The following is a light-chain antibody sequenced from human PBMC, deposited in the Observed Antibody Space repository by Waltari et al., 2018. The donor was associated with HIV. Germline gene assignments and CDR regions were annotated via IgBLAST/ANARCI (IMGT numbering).Light chain of an antibody. J-gene: IGKJ1*01. CDR2: SGC. Sequence: DIVMTQSPLSLPVTPGEPASISCRSSQSLLHSNGYNYLDWYLQKPGESKQLMIYSGCKRACGVTDRFSGSGAGTDFTLKISRVEAEDVGVYYCMQALHKWTFGQGTKVEIK. CDR3: MQALHKWT. V-gene: IGKV2-28*01. CDR1: QSLLHSNGYNY.